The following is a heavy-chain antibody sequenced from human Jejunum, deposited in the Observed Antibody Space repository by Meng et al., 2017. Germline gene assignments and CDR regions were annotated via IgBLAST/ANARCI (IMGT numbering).Heavy chain of an antibody. CDR1: GFIVDDYG. Sequence: EVQLVESGGDGVRPGGSLRLSCAASGFIVDDYGMTWVRQAPGKGLEWVGRILRTTERGPAVVRGRFTISRDDSKNTLYLEMNSLKIEDTAVYYCTSRVVTTNDHWGQGSLVTVSS. CDR3: TSRVVTTNDH. D-gene: IGHD3-22*01. J-gene: IGHJ4*02. CDR2: ILRTTERG. V-gene: IGHV3-15*01.